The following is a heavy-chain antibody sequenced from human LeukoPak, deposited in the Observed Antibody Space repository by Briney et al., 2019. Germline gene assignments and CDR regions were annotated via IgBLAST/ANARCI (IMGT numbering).Heavy chain of an antibody. J-gene: IGHJ4*02. CDR1: GGSFSGYY. D-gene: IGHD1-14*01. CDR3: ARGRMGDC. CDR2: INHSGST. V-gene: IGHV4-34*01. Sequence: XSETLSLTCAVYGGSFSGYYWSWIRQPPGKGLEWIGEINHSGSTNYNPSLKSRVTISVDTSKNQFSLKLSSVTAADTAVYYCARGRMGDCWGQGTLVTVSS.